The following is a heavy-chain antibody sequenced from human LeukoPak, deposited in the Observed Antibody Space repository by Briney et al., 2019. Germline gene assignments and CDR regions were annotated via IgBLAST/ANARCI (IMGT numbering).Heavy chain of an antibody. Sequence: GGSLRLSCAASGFTFTNYAMSWVRQAPGKGLEWVSALSASGGSTYYADSVKGRFTISRDNSKNMLYLQMNSLRAEDTAVYYCAKSIVGVSGFGYWGQGALVTVSS. D-gene: IGHD1-26*01. CDR2: LSASGGST. CDR3: AKSIVGVSGFGY. J-gene: IGHJ4*02. CDR1: GFTFTNYA. V-gene: IGHV3-23*01.